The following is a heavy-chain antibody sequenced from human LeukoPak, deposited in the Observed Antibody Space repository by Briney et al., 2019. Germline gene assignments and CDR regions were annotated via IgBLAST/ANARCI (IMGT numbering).Heavy chain of an antibody. V-gene: IGHV3-20*04. Sequence: GGSLRLSCAASGLTFDDYGMSWVRQAPGKGLEWVSGINWNGGSTGYADSVKGRFTISRDNAKNSLYLQMNSLRAEDTALYYCARDSGWFGELYFDYWGQGTLVTASS. CDR3: ARDSGWFGELYFDY. J-gene: IGHJ4*02. CDR2: INWNGGST. CDR1: GLTFDDYG. D-gene: IGHD3-10*01.